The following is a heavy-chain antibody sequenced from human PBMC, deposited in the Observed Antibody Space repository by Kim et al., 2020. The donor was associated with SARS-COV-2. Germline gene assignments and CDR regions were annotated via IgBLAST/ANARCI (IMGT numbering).Heavy chain of an antibody. J-gene: IGHJ4*02. Sequence: SETYNVDSVQGRFTISRDNAKSSLYLQMNSLRADDTAVYYCARTSSAYFDYWGQGTLVTVSS. CDR2: SET. D-gene: IGHD2-2*01. CDR3: ARTSSAYFDY. V-gene: IGHV3-7*03.